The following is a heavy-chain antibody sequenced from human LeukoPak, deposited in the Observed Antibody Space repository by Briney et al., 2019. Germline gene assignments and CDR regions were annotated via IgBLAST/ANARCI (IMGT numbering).Heavy chain of an antibody. J-gene: IGHJ4*02. CDR3: AKANGDPGSYSRGFDY. D-gene: IGHD3-10*01. CDR1: GFTFDDYA. Sequence: PGRSLRLSCAASGFTFDDYAMRWVRQAPGKGLEWVSGISSNSANIGYADSVKGRFTISRDNAKNSLYLQMNSLRAEDTALYYCAKANGDPGSYSRGFDYWGQGSLVTVSS. V-gene: IGHV3-9*01. CDR2: ISSNSANI.